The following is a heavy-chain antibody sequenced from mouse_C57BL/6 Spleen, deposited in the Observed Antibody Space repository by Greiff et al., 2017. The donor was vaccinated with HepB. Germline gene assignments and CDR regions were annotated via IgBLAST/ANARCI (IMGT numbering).Heavy chain of an antibody. CDR2: IYPGSGST. CDR1: GYTFTSYW. Sequence: QVQLQQPGAELVKPGASVKMSCKASGYTFTSYWITWVKQRPGQGLEWIGDIYPGSGSTNYNEKFKSKATLTVDTSSSTAYMQLSSLTSEDSAVYYCARWTTVAETYYAMDYWGQGTSVTVSS. V-gene: IGHV1-55*01. D-gene: IGHD1-1*01. CDR3: ARWTTVAETYYAMDY. J-gene: IGHJ4*01.